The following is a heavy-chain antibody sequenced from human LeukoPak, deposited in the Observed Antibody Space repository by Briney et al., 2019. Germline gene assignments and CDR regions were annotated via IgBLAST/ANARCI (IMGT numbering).Heavy chain of an antibody. Sequence: GASVKVSCKASGYTFTSYGIRWVRPAPGQGLAWMGWISAYNGNTNYAQKLQGRVTMTTDTSTSTAYMELRSLRSDDTAVYYCARAAGPGGIAAAVSYYFDYWGQGTLVTVSS. D-gene: IGHD6-13*01. CDR2: ISAYNGNT. J-gene: IGHJ4*02. V-gene: IGHV1-18*01. CDR1: GYTFTSYG. CDR3: ARAAGPGGIAAAVSYYFDY.